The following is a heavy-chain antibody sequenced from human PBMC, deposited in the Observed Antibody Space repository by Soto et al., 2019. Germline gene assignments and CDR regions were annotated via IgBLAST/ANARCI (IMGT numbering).Heavy chain of an antibody. D-gene: IGHD2-15*01. CDR3: ARRGTYCSGGSCYSGAFDI. Sequence: SETLSLTCTVSGGSISSSSYYWGWIRQPPGKGLEWIGSIYYSGSTYYNPSLKSRVTISVDTSKNQFSLKLSSVTAADTAVYYCARRGTYCSGGSCYSGAFDIWGQGTMVTVSS. CDR1: GGSISSSSYY. V-gene: IGHV4-39*01. CDR2: IYYSGST. J-gene: IGHJ3*02.